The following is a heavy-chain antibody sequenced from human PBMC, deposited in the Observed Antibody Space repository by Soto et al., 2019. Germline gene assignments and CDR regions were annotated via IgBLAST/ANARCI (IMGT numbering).Heavy chain of an antibody. CDR3: ASTYSTSWYWFDP. V-gene: IGHV2-26*04. CDR1: GFSLSNAGLG. CDR2: IFSNDEN. Sequence: QVTVKESGPVLVKPTETLTLTCTVSGFSLSNAGLGVSWIRQPPGKALEWLAHIFSNDENSYSTSLKSRLTISKDTSKSQVVLTMTNMDPVDTATYYCASTYSTSWYWFDPRGQGTLVTVSS. J-gene: IGHJ5*02. D-gene: IGHD6-13*01.